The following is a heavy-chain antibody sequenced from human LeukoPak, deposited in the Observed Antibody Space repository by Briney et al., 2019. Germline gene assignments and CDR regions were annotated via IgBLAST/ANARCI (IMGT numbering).Heavy chain of an antibody. V-gene: IGHV3-30*04. J-gene: IGHJ4*02. CDR1: GFSLSSFA. CDR3: ARGAPGVVAFDH. Sequence: GGSLRLSCAVSGFSLSSFAMHWVRQAPGKGLEWVTILSSNGRTQNHADSVRGRFTVSRDESTQTVYLQMNSLRREDTEIYYCARGAPGVVAFDHWGQGALVTVSS. D-gene: IGHD3-22*01. CDR2: LSSNGRTQ.